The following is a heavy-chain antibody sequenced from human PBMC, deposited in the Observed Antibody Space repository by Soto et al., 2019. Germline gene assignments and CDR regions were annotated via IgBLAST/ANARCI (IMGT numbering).Heavy chain of an antibody. D-gene: IGHD3-22*01. Sequence: SVKVSCKASGYTFTGYCMHWVRQAPGQGLEWMGGIIPIFGTANYAQKFQGRVTITADESTSTAYMELSSLRSEDTAVYYCARHLSYYYDSSGYYPRGAFGIWGQGTMVTVSS. V-gene: IGHV1-69*13. CDR2: IIPIFGTA. CDR3: ARHLSYYYDSSGYYPRGAFGI. CDR1: GYTFTGYC. J-gene: IGHJ3*02.